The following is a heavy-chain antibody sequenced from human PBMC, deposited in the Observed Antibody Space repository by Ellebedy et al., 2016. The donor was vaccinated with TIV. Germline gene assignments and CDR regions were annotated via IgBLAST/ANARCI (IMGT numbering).Heavy chain of an antibody. J-gene: IGHJ4*02. CDR2: IWYDGSNK. V-gene: IGHV3-33*06. D-gene: IGHD3-10*01. CDR1: GFTFSSYA. Sequence: GESLKISXAASGFTFSSYAMSWVRQAPGKGLEWVAVIWYDGSNKYYADSVKGRFTISRDNSKNTLYLQMNSLRAEVTAVYYCAKEDYGSGSYLFDYWGQGTLVTVST. CDR3: AKEDYGSGSYLFDY.